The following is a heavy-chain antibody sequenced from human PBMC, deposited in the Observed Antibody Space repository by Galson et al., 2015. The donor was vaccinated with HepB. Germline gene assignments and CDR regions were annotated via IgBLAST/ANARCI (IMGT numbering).Heavy chain of an antibody. D-gene: IGHD6-13*01. Sequence: SLRLSCAASGFTFSSYGMHWVRQAPGKGLEWVAVIWYDGSNKYYADSVKGRFTISRDNSKNTLYLQMNSLRAEDTAVYYCARAIPRIAAADTDGMDVWGQGTTVTVSS. CDR1: GFTFSSYG. V-gene: IGHV3-33*08. CDR2: IWYDGSNK. CDR3: ARAIPRIAAADTDGMDV. J-gene: IGHJ6*02.